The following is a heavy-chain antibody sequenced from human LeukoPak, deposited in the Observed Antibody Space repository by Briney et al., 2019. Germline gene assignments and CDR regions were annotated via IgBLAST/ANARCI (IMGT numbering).Heavy chain of an antibody. CDR1: RHTFTSYY. V-gene: IGHV1-46*01. D-gene: IGHD1-26*01. Sequence: GASVKVSCKAPRHTFTSYYMHWVRQAPGQGLEWMGIINPSGGSTSYAQKFQGRVTMTRDTSTSTGYMELSSLRSEDTAVYYCARDSGSYRYLESFDYWGQGTLVTVSS. CDR2: INPSGGST. CDR3: ARDSGSYRYLESFDY. J-gene: IGHJ4*02.